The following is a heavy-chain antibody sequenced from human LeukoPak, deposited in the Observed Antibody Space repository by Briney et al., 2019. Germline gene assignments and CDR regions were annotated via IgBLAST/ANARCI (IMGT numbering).Heavy chain of an antibody. Sequence: GGSLRLSCAASGFTFSSYAIHWVRRAPGKGLEWVAVISYDGSNKYYADSVKGRFTISRDNSKNTLYLQMNSLRAEDTAVYYCAREHNQYYYYYMDVWGKGTTVTVPS. D-gene: IGHD1-14*01. V-gene: IGHV3-30*04. J-gene: IGHJ6*03. CDR3: AREHNQYYYYYMDV. CDR1: GFTFSSYA. CDR2: ISYDGSNK.